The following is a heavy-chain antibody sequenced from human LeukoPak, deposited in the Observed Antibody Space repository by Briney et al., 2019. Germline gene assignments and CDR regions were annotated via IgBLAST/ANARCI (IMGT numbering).Heavy chain of an antibody. J-gene: IGHJ3*02. D-gene: IGHD6-19*01. CDR2: IRYDGSNK. CDR3: AKFGDSSGWGDAFDI. Sequence: GGSLRLSCAASGFTFSSYGMHWVRQAPGKGLEWVAFIRYDGSNKYYADSVKGRFTISRDNSKNTLYLQMNSLRAEDTAVYYCAKFGDSSGWGDAFDIWGQGTMVTVSS. CDR1: GFTFSSYG. V-gene: IGHV3-30*02.